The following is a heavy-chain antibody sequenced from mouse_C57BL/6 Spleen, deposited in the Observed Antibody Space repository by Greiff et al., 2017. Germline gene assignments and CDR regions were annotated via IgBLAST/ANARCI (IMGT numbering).Heavy chain of an antibody. Sequence: VQLQQSGAELVRPGASVKLSCKASGYTFTNYGISWVKQRPGQGLEWIGEIYPRSGNTYYNEKFKGKATLTADKSSSTAYMELRRLTSEDSAVYFCEGGEVAWTRKYCDYWGQGTTLTVSS. D-gene: IGHD1-1*02. V-gene: IGHV1-81*01. CDR3: EGGEVAWTRKYCDY. J-gene: IGHJ2*01. CDR1: GYTFTNYG. CDR2: IYPRSGNT.